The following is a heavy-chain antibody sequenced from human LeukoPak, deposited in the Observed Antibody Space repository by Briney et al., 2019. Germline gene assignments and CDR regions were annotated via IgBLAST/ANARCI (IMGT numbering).Heavy chain of an antibody. CDR3: ARAGDSSSWYYFDY. Sequence: SETLSLTCAVYGGSFSGYYWSWIRQPPGKGLEXXXXINHSGSTNYNPSLKSRVTISVDASKNQFSLKLSSVTAAETAVYYCARAGDSSSWYYFDYWGQGTLVTVSS. CDR2: INHSGST. V-gene: IGHV4-34*01. CDR1: GGSFSGYY. D-gene: IGHD6-13*01. J-gene: IGHJ4*02.